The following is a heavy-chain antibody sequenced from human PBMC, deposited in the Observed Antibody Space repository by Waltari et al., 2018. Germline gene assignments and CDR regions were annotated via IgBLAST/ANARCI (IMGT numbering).Heavy chain of an antibody. J-gene: IGHJ5*02. CDR3: AHSFSQLVPGAWFDP. CDR1: GFSLTTRGVG. V-gene: IGHV2-5*02. D-gene: IGHD6-13*01. Sequence: QITLKESGPTLVKPTQPLTLNCTFSGFSLTTRGVGVAWVLQPPGKALEWLALIYWADDKRYSPSLKSRLTITKDTSKNQVVLTMTNMDPVDTATYYCAHSFSQLVPGAWFDPWGQGTLVTVSS. CDR2: IYWADDK.